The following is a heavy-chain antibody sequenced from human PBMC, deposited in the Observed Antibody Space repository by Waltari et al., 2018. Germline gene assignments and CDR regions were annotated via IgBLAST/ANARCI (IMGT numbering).Heavy chain of an antibody. CDR2: SNSDGRST. CDR1: GLPYSMYW. Sequence: EVQLVESGGGFVQPGGSLRLSCAASGLPYSMYWMHWVRQASGKGLVWVSRSNSDGRSTSYADSVKGRFTSSKDNAKNTVYLQMNSLIAEDTAIYYCARGARRTTVTTGWWYFDLWGRGTLVTVSS. D-gene: IGHD4-17*01. J-gene: IGHJ2*01. CDR3: ARGARRTTVTTGWWYFDL. V-gene: IGHV3-74*01.